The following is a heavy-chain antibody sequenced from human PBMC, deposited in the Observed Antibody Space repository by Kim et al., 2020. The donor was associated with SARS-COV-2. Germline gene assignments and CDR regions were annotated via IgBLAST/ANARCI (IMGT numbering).Heavy chain of an antibody. J-gene: IGHJ4*02. D-gene: IGHD2-15*01. V-gene: IGHV4-34*01. CDR3: ARTPRRYCSGGSCFLYYFDY. Sequence: RVTISVDTSKNQFSLKLSSVTAADTAVYYCARTPRRYCSGGSCFLYYFDYWGQGTLVTVSS.